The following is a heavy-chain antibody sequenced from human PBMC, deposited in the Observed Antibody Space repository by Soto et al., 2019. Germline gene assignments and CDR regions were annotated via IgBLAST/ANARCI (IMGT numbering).Heavy chain of an antibody. Sequence: GGSLRLSCAASGFTFSNFVLRWVRQAPGKGLEWVSTITETGGDTFYTDSVKGRFTISRDNSKNTLYLQMSSLRAEDTALYYCTKASADRHHMDVWGQGTTVTVSS. J-gene: IGHJ6*02. CDR1: GFTFSNFV. CDR3: TKASADRHHMDV. CDR2: ITETGGDT. V-gene: IGHV3-23*01.